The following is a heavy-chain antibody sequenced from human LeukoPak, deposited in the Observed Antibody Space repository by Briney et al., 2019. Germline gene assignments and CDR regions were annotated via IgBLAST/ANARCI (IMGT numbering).Heavy chain of an antibody. J-gene: IGHJ6*02. D-gene: IGHD3-9*01. Sequence: GGSLRLSCAASGFTFSSYAMSWVRQAPGKGLEWVSAISGSGGSTYYADSVKGRFTISRDNSKNTLYLQMNSLRAEDTAVYYCANLDILTGYPLPYYYYGMDVWGQGTTVTVSS. CDR1: GFTFSSYA. CDR2: ISGSGGST. CDR3: ANLDILTGYPLPYYYYGMDV. V-gene: IGHV3-23*01.